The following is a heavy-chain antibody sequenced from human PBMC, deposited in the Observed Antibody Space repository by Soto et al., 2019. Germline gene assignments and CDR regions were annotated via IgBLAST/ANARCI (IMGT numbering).Heavy chain of an antibody. V-gene: IGHV4-31*03. CDR1: GGSISSGGYY. D-gene: IGHD6-6*01. CDR3: ARVRIEYSSSSGWFDP. J-gene: IGHJ5*02. CDR2: IYYSGST. Sequence: QVQLQESGPGLVKPSQTLSLTCTVSGGSISSGGYYWSWIRQHPGKGLEWIGYIYYSGSTYYNPSLKSRVTRSVDTSKNQFSLKLSSVTAADTAVYYCARVRIEYSSSSGWFDPWGQGTLVTVSS.